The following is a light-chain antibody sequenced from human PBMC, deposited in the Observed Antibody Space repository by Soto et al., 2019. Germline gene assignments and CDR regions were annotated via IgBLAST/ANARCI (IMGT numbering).Light chain of an antibody. V-gene: IGLV2-14*01. CDR3: SSYTTTNTLFV. CDR2: EVS. Sequence: QSVRTQPASVSGSPGQSITISCTGTTSDVGASIYVSWYQQHPGKAPKLMIYEVSNRPSGVSNRFSGSKSGNTASLTISGLQAEDEAYYYCSSYTTTNTLFVLGSGTKVTVL. J-gene: IGLJ1*01. CDR1: TSDVGASIY.